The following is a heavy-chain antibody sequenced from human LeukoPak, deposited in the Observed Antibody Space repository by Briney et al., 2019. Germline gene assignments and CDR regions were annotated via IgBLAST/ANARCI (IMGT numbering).Heavy chain of an antibody. D-gene: IGHD6-19*01. CDR2: ISTSSSTI. CDR3: ARGSSPYTSGWYVGQS. CDR1: GFTFSTYN. J-gene: IGHJ5*02. V-gene: IGHV3-48*04. Sequence: PGGSLRLSCAASGFTFSTYNMNWVRQAPGKGLEWVSYISTSSSTIFYADSVKGRFTISRGNAKNSLYLQMNSLRAEDTAVYYCARGSSPYTSGWYVGQSWGQGTLVTVSS.